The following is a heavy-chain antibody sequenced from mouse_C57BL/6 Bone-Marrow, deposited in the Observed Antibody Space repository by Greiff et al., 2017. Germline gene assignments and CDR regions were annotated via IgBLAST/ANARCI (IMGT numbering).Heavy chain of an antibody. Sequence: EVKVIESGGGLVKPGGSLKLSCAASGFTFSSYAMSWVRQTPEKRLEWVATISDGGSYTYYPDNVKGRFTISRDNAKNNLYLQMSHLKSEDTAMYYCAREGSGWFAYWGQGTLVTVSA. CDR1: GFTFSSYA. CDR2: ISDGGSYT. CDR3: AREGSGWFAY. D-gene: IGHD3-2*02. J-gene: IGHJ3*01. V-gene: IGHV5-4*01.